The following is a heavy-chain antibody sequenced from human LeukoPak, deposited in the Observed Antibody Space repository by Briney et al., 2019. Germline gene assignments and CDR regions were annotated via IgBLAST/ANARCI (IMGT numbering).Heavy chain of an antibody. CDR1: GFTFSSYG. J-gene: IGHJ4*02. CDR2: IWYDGSNK. CDR3: ARDADKYYYGSGLDY. V-gene: IGHV3-33*01. D-gene: IGHD3-10*01. Sequence: GGSLRLSCGASGFTFSSYGMHWVRQAPGKGLEWGAVIWYDGSNKYYAASVKRRFTISRDNSKNTLYLQMNSLRAEATAVYYCARDADKYYYGSGLDYWGQGTLVTVSS.